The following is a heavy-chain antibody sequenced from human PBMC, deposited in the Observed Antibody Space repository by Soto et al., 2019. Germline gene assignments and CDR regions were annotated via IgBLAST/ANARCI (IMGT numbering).Heavy chain of an antibody. J-gene: IGHJ5*02. V-gene: IGHV4-61*01. D-gene: IGHD1-26*01. CDR3: ARIIVGATVDL. CDR2: VSYTGDT. CDR1: GDSFSSDNYF. Sequence: SETLSLTCSVSGDSFSSDNYFWTWIRQPPGKGLEWIAYVSYTGDTNYNPSLKSRVTISVDTSRNQFSLTLTSVTAADTAMYFCARIIVGATVDLWGQGSLVTVSS.